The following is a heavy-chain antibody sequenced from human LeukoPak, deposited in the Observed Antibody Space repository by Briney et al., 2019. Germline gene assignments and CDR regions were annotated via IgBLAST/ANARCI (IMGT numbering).Heavy chain of an antibody. CDR3: ARGAAGYSYG. V-gene: IGHV4-59*01. CDR1: GVSISSYY. D-gene: IGHD5-18*01. J-gene: IGHJ4*02. Sequence: SETLSLTCTVSGVSISSYYWSWIRQPPGKGLEWIGHIYYSGSTNYNPSLKSRVTISIDTSKNQFSLRLSSVTAADTAVYYCARGAAGYSYGWGQGTLVTVSS. CDR2: IYYSGST.